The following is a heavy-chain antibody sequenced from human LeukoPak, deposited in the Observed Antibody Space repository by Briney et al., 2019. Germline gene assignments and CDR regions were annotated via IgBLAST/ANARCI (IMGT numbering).Heavy chain of an antibody. J-gene: IGHJ4*02. D-gene: IGHD3-22*01. Sequence: GKSLRLSCAASGFSFSGHGLHWVRQAPVKGLEWVARISYDGSDKNYADSVKGRFTVSRDNSKNTLYLQMNSLRAEDTAVYYCAKDYSDSSGYSYYFDYWGQGTLVTVSS. CDR1: GFSFSGHG. CDR2: ISYDGSDK. V-gene: IGHV3-30*18. CDR3: AKDYSDSSGYSYYFDY.